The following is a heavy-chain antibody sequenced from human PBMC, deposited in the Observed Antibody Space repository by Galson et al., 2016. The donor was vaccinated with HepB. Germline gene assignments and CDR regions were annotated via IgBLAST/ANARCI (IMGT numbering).Heavy chain of an antibody. J-gene: IGHJ3*02. Sequence: SLRLSCAASGFTFKNHWMNWVRQAPGKGLEWLANIKEDGSDKYYVASVKGRFTISRDNGKNSLYLQMISLRDEDTAVYYCARIPDGGNGPFDIWGQGTMVTVSS. D-gene: IGHD4-23*01. V-gene: IGHV3-7*03. CDR2: IKEDGSDK. CDR1: GFTFKNHW. CDR3: ARIPDGGNGPFDI.